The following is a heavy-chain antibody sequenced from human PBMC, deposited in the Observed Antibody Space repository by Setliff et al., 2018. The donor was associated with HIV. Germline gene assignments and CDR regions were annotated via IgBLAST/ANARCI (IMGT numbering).Heavy chain of an antibody. Sequence: SETLSLTCTVSGDSISSVSYSWGWIRQPPGKGLEWIGYMYSGGNTHYKPSLKSRVTMSVDSSKNQFSLKVNSVTAADTAVYYCARLRPSVADRSYFDHWGQGTLVTVSS. CDR3: ARLRPSVADRSYFDH. V-gene: IGHV4-39*01. J-gene: IGHJ4*02. CDR2: MYSGGNT. CDR1: GDSISSVSYS. D-gene: IGHD6-19*01.